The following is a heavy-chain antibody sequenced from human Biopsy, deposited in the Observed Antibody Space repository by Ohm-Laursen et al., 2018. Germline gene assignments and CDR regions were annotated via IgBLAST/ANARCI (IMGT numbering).Heavy chain of an antibody. D-gene: IGHD3-9*01. CDR1: GASVKTSGYF. V-gene: IGHV4-31*03. CDR2: ISYNERT. Sequence: TLSLTCRVSGASVKTSGYFWAWIRQRPGKGLEWIGYISYNERTHYNPSLTSRLAISFDTSNNRISLQLRSASVADTAVYYCVREPKTGTAEAWYFDLWGQGTLVTVSS. CDR3: VREPKTGTAEAWYFDL. J-gene: IGHJ2*01.